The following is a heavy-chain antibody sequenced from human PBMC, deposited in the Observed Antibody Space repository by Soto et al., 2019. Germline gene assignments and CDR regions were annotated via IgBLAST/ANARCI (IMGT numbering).Heavy chain of an antibody. Sequence: PGGSLRLSCAASGFTFSSYWMHWVRQAPGKGLVWVARINGDGSYIDHADSVKGRFTISRDNAKSTLYLQMNSLRAEDTALYYCARWPPVAGISGFDPWGQGTLVTVSS. CDR3: ARWPPVAGISGFDP. D-gene: IGHD6-19*01. J-gene: IGHJ5*02. V-gene: IGHV3-74*01. CDR1: GFTFSSYW. CDR2: INGDGSYI.